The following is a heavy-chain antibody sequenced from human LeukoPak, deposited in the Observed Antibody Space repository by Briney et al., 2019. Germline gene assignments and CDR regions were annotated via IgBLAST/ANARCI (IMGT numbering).Heavy chain of an antibody. V-gene: IGHV1-69*13. J-gene: IGHJ6*02. CDR1: GGTFTSYA. D-gene: IGHD2-2*01. CDR2: IIPIFGTA. Sequence: SVKVSCKASGGTFTSYAISWVRQAPGQGLEWMGGIIPIFGTANYAQKFQGRVTITADESTSTAYMELSSLRSEDTAVYYCARDLFPDIVVVPAALYSYYYYGMDVWGQGTTVTVSS. CDR3: ARDLFPDIVVVPAALYSYYYYGMDV.